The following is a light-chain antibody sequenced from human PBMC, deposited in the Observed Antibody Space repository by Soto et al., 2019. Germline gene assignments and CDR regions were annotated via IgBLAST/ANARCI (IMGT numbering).Light chain of an antibody. CDR3: TSDAGSNNFDV. Sequence: ALTQPPSASGSPGQSVTISCTGASSDVGTYDFVSWYQPHPGKAPKLVIYEVTKRPSGVPDPFSGSRSGNTASLTVSGLQAEDEADYYCTSDAGSNNFDVFGTGTKVTVL. V-gene: IGLV2-8*01. CDR1: SSDVGTYDF. CDR2: EVT. J-gene: IGLJ1*01.